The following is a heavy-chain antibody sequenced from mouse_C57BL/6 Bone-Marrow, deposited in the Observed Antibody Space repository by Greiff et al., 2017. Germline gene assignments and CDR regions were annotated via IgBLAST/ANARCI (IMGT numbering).Heavy chain of an antibody. V-gene: IGHV1-69*01. CDR3: AREVSSGYYAMDY. J-gene: IGHJ4*01. CDR2: IDPSDSYT. Sequence: QVQLQQSGAELVMPGASVKLSCKASGYTFTSYWMHWVKQRPGQGLEWIGGIDPSDSYTNYNQKFKGKSTLTVDKSSSTAYMQLSSLTSEDSAVYYCAREVSSGYYAMDYWGQGTSVTVSS. CDR1: GYTFTSYW. D-gene: IGHD3-2*02.